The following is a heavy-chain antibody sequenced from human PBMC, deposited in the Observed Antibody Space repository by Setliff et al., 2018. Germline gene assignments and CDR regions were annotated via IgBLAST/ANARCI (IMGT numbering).Heavy chain of an antibody. CDR2: MYYSGST. CDR1: GDSFSDYY. V-gene: IGHV4-34*01. D-gene: IGHD3-10*01. CDR3: ARHLLVQGTYHFDY. Sequence: PSETLSLTCVVYGDSFSDYYWSWIRQSPGKGLEWIGSMYYSGSTYYNPSLKGRVTLSVDTTKNQFSLKLTSMTAADTAVYFCARHLLVQGTYHFDYWGQGSPVTVSS. J-gene: IGHJ4*02.